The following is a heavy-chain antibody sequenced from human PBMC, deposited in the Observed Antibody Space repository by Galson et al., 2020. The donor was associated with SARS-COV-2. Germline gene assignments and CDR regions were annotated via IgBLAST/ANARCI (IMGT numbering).Heavy chain of an antibody. V-gene: IGHV3-7*01. CDR3: ARETMVRGVIIAHYYYYGMDV. CDR2: IKQDGSEK. J-gene: IGHJ6*02. Sequence: GGSLRLSCAASGFTFSSYWMSWVRQAPGKGLEWVANIKQDGSEKYYVDSVKGRFTISRDNAKNSLYLQMNSLRAEDTAVYYCARETMVRGVIIAHYYYYGMDVWGQGTTVTVSS. D-gene: IGHD3-10*01. CDR1: GFTFSSYW.